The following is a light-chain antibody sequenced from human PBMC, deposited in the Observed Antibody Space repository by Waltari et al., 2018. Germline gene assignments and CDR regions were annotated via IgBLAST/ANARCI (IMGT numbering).Light chain of an antibody. CDR1: QSVRHN. J-gene: IGKJ4*01. CDR3: QQYNSWPLT. Sequence: EIVMTQSPATLSVYPGERATLSCRASQSVRHNLAGFQHKPGQAPRRRIYGASTRAAGIPARFSGSGSGADFTLTISSLQSEDFALYYCQQYNSWPLTFGGGTKVEIK. CDR2: GAS. V-gene: IGKV3-15*01.